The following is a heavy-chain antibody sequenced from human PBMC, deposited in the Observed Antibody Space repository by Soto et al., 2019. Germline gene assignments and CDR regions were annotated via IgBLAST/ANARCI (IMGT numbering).Heavy chain of an antibody. V-gene: IGHV3-7*01. Sequence: EVQLVESGGGLVQPGGSLRLSCAASGFTFSTYWMTWVRQAPGKGLEWVANIKQDGSEKYYVDSVKGRFTISRGNVENSLCLQMSSVRAEDTALYYCARTVPTISGDVLNYWGQGTLVTVSS. J-gene: IGHJ4*02. CDR3: ARTVPTISGDVLNY. CDR1: GFTFSTYW. D-gene: IGHD5-12*01. CDR2: IKQDGSEK.